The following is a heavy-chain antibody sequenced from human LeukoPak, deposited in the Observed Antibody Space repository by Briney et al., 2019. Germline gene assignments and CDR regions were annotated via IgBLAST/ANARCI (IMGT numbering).Heavy chain of an antibody. D-gene: IGHD5-12*01. CDR2: IYTSGST. CDR1: GGSINSYY. J-gene: IGHJ2*01. CDR3: ASHPPTIGYWYFDL. Sequence: PSETLSLTCTVSGGSINSYYWSWIRQPAGKGLEWIGRIYTSGSTNYNPSLKSRVTMSVDTSKNQFSLKLSSVTAADTAVYYCASHPPTIGYWYFDLWGRGTLVTVSS. V-gene: IGHV4-4*07.